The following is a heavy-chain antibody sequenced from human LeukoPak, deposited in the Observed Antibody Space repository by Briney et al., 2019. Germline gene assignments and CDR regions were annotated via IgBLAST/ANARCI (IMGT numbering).Heavy chain of an antibody. V-gene: IGHV4-39*01. CDR1: GDYISNSNYY. CDR2: IYYTGKT. D-gene: IGHD3-3*01. CDR3: VRLYHYDFSGPPL. J-gene: IGHJ4*02. Sequence: KPSETLSLTCTVSGDYISNSNYYWGWIRQPPGKGLEWIGNIYYTGKTYYNSSLKSQVTISIDTSKNEFSLNLGSVTAADTATYYCVRLYHYDFSGPPLWGKGTLVTVSS.